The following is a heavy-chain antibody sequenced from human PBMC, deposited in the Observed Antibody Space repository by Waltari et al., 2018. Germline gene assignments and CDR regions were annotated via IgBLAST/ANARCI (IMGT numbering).Heavy chain of an antibody. CDR3: TPKTNF. J-gene: IGHJ4*02. V-gene: IGHV3-15*01. CDR1: GFTFSNAW. CDR2: IKTKSEGGTT. Sequence: EVQVVESGGCLVRPGGSLRVSCEASGFTFSNAWINWVRQAPGKGREWVGRIKTKSEGGTTDYAAPVKGRFTLSRDDSKNTVYLQMNSLKIEDTAVYYCTPKTNFWGQGTLVTVSS.